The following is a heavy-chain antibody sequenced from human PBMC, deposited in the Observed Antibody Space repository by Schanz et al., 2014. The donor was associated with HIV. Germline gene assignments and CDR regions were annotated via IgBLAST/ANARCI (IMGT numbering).Heavy chain of an antibody. CDR2: TISDGTES. Sequence: QLLESGGGLVQPGGSLRISCEASNFAFSSYWMHWVRHAPGKGLVWVAHTISDGTESRYADSVKGRFTISRDNSKNTLYLQMNSLRAEDTAVYYCARDCHGGVYYGDYVCYWGQGTLVTVSS. CDR3: ARDCHGGVYYGDYVCY. D-gene: IGHD4-17*01. V-gene: IGHV3-74*01. J-gene: IGHJ4*02. CDR1: NFAFSSYW.